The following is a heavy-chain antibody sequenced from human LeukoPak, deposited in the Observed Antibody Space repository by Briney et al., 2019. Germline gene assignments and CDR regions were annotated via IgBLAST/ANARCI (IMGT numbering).Heavy chain of an antibody. CDR3: AGEHITMTEMDV. D-gene: IGHD3-22*01. CDR2: ISSSGSTI. V-gene: IGHV3-11*01. J-gene: IGHJ6*02. CDR1: GFTFSDYY. Sequence: GGSLRLSCAASGFTFSDYYMSWIRQAPGKGLEWVSYISSSGSTIYYADSVKGRFTISRDNAKNSLYLQMNSLRAEDTAVYYCAGEHITMTEMDVWGQGTTVTVSS.